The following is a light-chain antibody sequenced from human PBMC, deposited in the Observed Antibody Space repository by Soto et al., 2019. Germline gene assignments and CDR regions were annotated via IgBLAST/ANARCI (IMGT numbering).Light chain of an antibody. CDR1: QSVSGSY. Sequence: VLPHAPGTLSLSPGERATLSCRASQSVSGSYLAWYQQRPGQAPRLLIYGASSRATGIPDRFSGSGSGTDFTLTITRLEPEDFAVYYCQQYGSSRWTFGRGTKVDIK. CDR3: QQYGSSRWT. J-gene: IGKJ1*01. CDR2: GAS. V-gene: IGKV3-20*01.